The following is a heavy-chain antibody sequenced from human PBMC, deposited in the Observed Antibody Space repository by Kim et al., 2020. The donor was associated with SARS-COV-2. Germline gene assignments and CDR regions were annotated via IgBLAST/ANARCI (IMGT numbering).Heavy chain of an antibody. V-gene: IGHV3-30*02. Sequence: KGRFTISRDNSKNTLYLQMNSLRAEDTAVYYCAKDMASRSSYRGRNNIDYWGQGTLVTVSS. CDR3: AKDMASRSSYRGRNNIDY. D-gene: IGHD3-16*02. J-gene: IGHJ4*02.